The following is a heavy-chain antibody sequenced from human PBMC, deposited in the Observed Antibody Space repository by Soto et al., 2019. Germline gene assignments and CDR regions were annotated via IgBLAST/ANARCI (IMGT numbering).Heavy chain of an antibody. D-gene: IGHD2-2*01. CDR1: GGTFSSYA. V-gene: IGHV1-69*13. Sequence: SVKVSCKASGGTFSSYAISWVRQAPGQGLEWMGGIIPIFGTANYAQKFQGRVTITADESTSTAYMELSSLRSEDTAVYYCARPSHPTSCCYEHYYYYYGMDVWGQGTTVTVSS. CDR2: IIPIFGTA. CDR3: ARPSHPTSCCYEHYYYYYGMDV. J-gene: IGHJ6*02.